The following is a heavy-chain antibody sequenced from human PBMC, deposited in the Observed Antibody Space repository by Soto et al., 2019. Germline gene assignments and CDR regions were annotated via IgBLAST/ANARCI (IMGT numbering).Heavy chain of an antibody. Sequence: EVQLVESGGGLVQPGGSLRLSCAASGFSVSDNHMSWVRQAPGKGLEWVSLIYMSDSTYYADSVKGRFTISRDTSRNTLYLQMNRLRPEDTAVYYCARDPPGNDGAFDYWGQGILVTVSS. J-gene: IGHJ4*02. V-gene: IGHV3-66*01. D-gene: IGHD1-1*01. CDR2: IYMSDST. CDR1: GFSVSDNH. CDR3: ARDPPGNDGAFDY.